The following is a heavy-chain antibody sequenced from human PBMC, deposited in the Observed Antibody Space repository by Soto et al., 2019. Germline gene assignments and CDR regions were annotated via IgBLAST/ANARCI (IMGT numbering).Heavy chain of an antibody. V-gene: IGHV4-59*08. CDR1: GGSISSYY. D-gene: IGHD3-3*01. CDR2: IYYSGST. Sequence: SETLSLTCTVSGGSISSYYWSWIRQPPGKGLEWIGYIYYSGSTNYNPSLKRRVTISVDTSKNQFSLKLSSVTAADTAVYYCARHGGTIFGVVIPGPNWFDPWGQGTLVTVSS. CDR3: ARHGGTIFGVVIPGPNWFDP. J-gene: IGHJ5*02.